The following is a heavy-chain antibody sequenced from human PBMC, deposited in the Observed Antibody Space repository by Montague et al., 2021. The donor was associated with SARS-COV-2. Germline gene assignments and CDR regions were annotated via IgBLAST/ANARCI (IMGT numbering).Heavy chain of an antibody. CDR2: TYYSGTT. Sequence: SETLSLTCTVSGGSISSTTYYWGWIRQPPGKGLEWIGSTYYSGTTYYNPSLKGRATMSIDTSKNQFSLKLRSVTAAETAVFYCATIAETGTEGGIDYWGQGALVTVSS. J-gene: IGHJ4*02. CDR1: GGSISSTTYY. V-gene: IGHV4-39*01. CDR3: ATIAETGTEGGIDY. D-gene: IGHD6-19*01.